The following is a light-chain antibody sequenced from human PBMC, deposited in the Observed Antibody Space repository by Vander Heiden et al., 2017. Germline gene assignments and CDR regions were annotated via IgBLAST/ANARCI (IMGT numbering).Light chain of an antibody. CDR2: QDT. CDR3: QAWHTSTVV. V-gene: IGLV3-1*01. CDR1: KLGDKF. Sequence: SYELTQSPSLSVSPGQTASITCSGNKLGDKFACWYQQKPGQSPVLVIYQDTKRPSGIPERFSGSNSGNTATLTISGTQAMDEADYYCQAWHTSTVVFGGGTKLTVL. J-gene: IGLJ2*01.